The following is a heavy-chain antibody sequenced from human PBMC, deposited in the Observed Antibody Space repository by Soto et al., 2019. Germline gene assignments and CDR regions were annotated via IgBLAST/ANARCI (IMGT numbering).Heavy chain of an antibody. CDR3: AGRGSGSYYDY. CDR2: ISGSGDST. Sequence: EVQLLESGGGLVQPGGSLRLSCAASGFTFSSYAMRWVRQAPGKGLEWVSAISGSGDSTYYADSVKGRVTISRDNSKNTLYLEMNSLRAEDTAVYYCAGRGSGSYYDYWGQGTLVTVSS. CDR1: GFTFSSYA. D-gene: IGHD1-26*01. J-gene: IGHJ4*02. V-gene: IGHV3-23*01.